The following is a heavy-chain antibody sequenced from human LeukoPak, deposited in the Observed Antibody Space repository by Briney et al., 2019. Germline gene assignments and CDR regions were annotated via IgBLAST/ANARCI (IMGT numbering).Heavy chain of an antibody. V-gene: IGHV1-69*04. Sequence: ASVKVSCKASGGTFSSYAISWVRQAPGQGLEWMGRIIPILGIANYAQKFQGRVTITADKSTSTAYMELSSLRSEDTAVYYCARATKTHYYGSGSRSSFDYWGQGTLVTVSS. CDR2: IIPILGIA. CDR1: GGTFSSYA. D-gene: IGHD3-10*01. CDR3: ARATKTHYYGSGSRSSFDY. J-gene: IGHJ4*02.